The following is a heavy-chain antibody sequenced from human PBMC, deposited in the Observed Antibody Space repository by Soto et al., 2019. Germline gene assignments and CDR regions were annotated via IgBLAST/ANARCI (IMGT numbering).Heavy chain of an antibody. CDR3: PSAPQSALTEDMARS. D-gene: IGHD2-21*02. Sequence: EVQLVESGGGLVKPGGSLRLGCEVSGFTVGSAWMNWVRQAPGKGLVWVGRIKSKVDGGTTDYAEPVKGRFTISIDDSKNTLYLQMERLKTEDTAVYYCPSAPQSALTEDMARSWGQGTGVTVSS. CDR2: IKSKVDGGTT. J-gene: IGHJ5*02. V-gene: IGHV3-15*07. CDR1: GFTVGSAW.